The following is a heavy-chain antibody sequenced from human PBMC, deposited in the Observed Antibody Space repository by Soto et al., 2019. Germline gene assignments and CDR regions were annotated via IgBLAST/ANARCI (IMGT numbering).Heavy chain of an antibody. V-gene: IGHV1-2*02. D-gene: IGHD3-3*01. CDR1: GYPVTAYY. CDR3: ARGGGVGVAGSAAFDM. Sequence: QLHLVQSGAVVKKPGASVTVSCSASGYPVTAYYMHWVRQAPGRGLEWMGGINPATGAAKYTQTCRGGVTMTMDTSTSTFFTELIGVTSEDTAVFYCARGGGVGVAGSAAFDMWGQGTLVTVSS. CDR2: INPATGAA. J-gene: IGHJ3*02.